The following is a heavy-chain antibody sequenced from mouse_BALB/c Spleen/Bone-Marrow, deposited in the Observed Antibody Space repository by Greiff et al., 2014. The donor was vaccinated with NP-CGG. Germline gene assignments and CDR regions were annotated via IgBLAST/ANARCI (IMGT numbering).Heavy chain of an antibody. V-gene: IGHV1-7*01. CDR3: VWGNYDLAY. CDR1: GYTFTRYW. Sequence: VQLVESGAELAKPGASVKMSCKASGYTFTRYWMHWVKQRPGQGLEWIGYINPSTGYTEYNQKFKYKATLTADKSSSTAYMQLSSLTSDDSADYYCVWGNYDLAYWGQGTLVTVSA. D-gene: IGHD2-1*01. CDR2: INPSTGYT. J-gene: IGHJ3*01.